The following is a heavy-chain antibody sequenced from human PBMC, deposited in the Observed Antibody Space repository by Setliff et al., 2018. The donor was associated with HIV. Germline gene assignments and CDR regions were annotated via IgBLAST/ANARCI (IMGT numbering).Heavy chain of an antibody. V-gene: IGHV3-53*01. D-gene: IGHD3-3*01. J-gene: IGHJ4*02. CDR1: GFTFSSNY. Sequence: GGSLRLSCAASGFTFSSNYMSWVRQAPGKGLEWVSVIYSGGSTYYADSVKGRFTISRDNSKNTLYLQMNSLRAEDTAVYYCARATRTIFGVVYFDYWGQGTLVTVSS. CDR2: IYSGGST. CDR3: ARATRTIFGVVYFDY.